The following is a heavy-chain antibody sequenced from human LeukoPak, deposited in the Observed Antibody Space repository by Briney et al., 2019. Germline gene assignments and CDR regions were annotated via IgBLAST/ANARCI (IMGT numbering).Heavy chain of an antibody. J-gene: IGHJ3*02. CDR1: GYTLTELS. CDR3: ARKERAGGGYLTLADAFDI. CDR2: FDPEDGET. D-gene: IGHD1-26*01. Sequence: ASVKVSCKVSGYTLTELSMHWVRQAPGKGLEWMGGFDPEDGETIYAQKFQGRVTITTDESTSTAYMELSSLRSEDTAVYYCARKERAGGGYLTLADAFDIWGQGTMVTVSS. V-gene: IGHV1-24*01.